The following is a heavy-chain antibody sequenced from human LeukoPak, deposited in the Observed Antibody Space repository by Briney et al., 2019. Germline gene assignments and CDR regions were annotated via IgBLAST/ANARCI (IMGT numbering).Heavy chain of an antibody. D-gene: IGHD3-22*01. CDR2: INPSGGST. V-gene: IGHV1-46*01. Sequence: ASVKVSCKASGYTFTSYYMHGVRQAPGQGVEWRGIINPSGGSTSYSQKFQGRVTMTRDMSTSTVYMELSSLRSDDTAVYYCARVVIGYYYDSSGYPPDYWGQGTLVTVSS. J-gene: IGHJ4*02. CDR1: GYTFTSYY. CDR3: ARVVIGYYYDSSGYPPDY.